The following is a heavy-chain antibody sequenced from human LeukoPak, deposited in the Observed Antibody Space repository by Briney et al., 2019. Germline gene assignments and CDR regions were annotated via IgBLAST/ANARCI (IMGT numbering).Heavy chain of an antibody. CDR2: IYHTGKT. D-gene: IGHD6-19*01. Sequence: PSETLSLTCTISGVSISSRSYYWGWIRQPPGKGLEWIGIIYHTGKTYYNPSLKSRVALSVDTSKNQFSLELSSLTAADTAVYHCAIVRAAQWLPEYWGQGTLVTVSS. J-gene: IGHJ4*02. V-gene: IGHV4-39*07. CDR1: GVSISSRSYY. CDR3: AIVRAAQWLPEY.